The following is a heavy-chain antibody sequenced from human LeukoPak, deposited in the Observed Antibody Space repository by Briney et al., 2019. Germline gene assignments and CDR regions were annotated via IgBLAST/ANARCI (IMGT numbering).Heavy chain of an antibody. CDR1: GFTFSSYS. CDR3: ARSFSGWYEAFDY. D-gene: IGHD6-19*01. CDR2: ISSSSSYI. Sequence: PGGSLRLSCAASGFTFSSYSMNWVRQAPGKGLEWVSSISSSSSYIYYADSVKGRFTISRDNAKNSLYLQMNSLRAEDTAVYYCARSFSGWYEAFDYWGQGTLVTVSS. J-gene: IGHJ4*02. V-gene: IGHV3-21*04.